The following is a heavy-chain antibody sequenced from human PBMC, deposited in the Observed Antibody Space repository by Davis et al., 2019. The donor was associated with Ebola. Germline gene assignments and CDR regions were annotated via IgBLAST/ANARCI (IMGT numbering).Heavy chain of an antibody. V-gene: IGHV5-51*01. Sequence: PGGSLRLSCQRSGYNFPNFWIGWVRQLPGKGLEWMGIIHPGDSDTRYSPSFQGQVMISADKSINTAYLQWSSLRASDTAMYYCARQKSWGSSWYLAYWGQGTLVTVSS. J-gene: IGHJ4*02. CDR3: ARQKSWGSSWYLAY. CDR1: GYNFPNFW. CDR2: IHPGDSDT. D-gene: IGHD6-13*01.